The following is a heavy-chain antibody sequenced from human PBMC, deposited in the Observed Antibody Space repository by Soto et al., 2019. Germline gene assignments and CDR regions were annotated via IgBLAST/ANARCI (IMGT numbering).Heavy chain of an antibody. CDR1: GGSISSSY. J-gene: IGHJ3*02. CDR2: IYYSGST. V-gene: IGHV4-59*08. Sequence: PSETLSLTCTVSGGSISSSYWSWIRQPPGKGLEWIGYIYYSGSTNYNPSLKSRVTISVDTSKNQFSLKLSSVTAADTAVYYCASSAPSGYDFDIWGQGTMVTVSS. D-gene: IGHD5-12*01. CDR3: ASSAPSGYDFDI.